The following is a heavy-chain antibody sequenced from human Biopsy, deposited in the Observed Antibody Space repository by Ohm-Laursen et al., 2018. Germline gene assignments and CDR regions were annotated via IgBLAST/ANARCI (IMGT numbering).Heavy chain of an antibody. CDR2: ITNTGRTV. J-gene: IGHJ6*02. V-gene: IGHV3-11*01. CDR3: ARELGNGMDV. Sequence: GSLRLSCTDSGFTCRDYYMNWIRQAPGKGLEWVSFITNTGRTVYADSVKGRFTISRDNADNSLHLQMKSLRAEDTAVYYCARELGNGMDVWGQGTPVTVSS. CDR1: GFTCRDYY.